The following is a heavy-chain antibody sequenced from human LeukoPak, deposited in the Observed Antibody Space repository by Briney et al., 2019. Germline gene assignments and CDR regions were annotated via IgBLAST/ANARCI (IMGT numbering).Heavy chain of an antibody. CDR3: ARSLGYYDSRGFGHLYWYFDL. V-gene: IGHV3-21*01. CDR1: GFTFSSYT. D-gene: IGHD3-22*01. J-gene: IGHJ2*01. Sequence: GGSLRLYSAASGFTFSSYTMNWVRQAPGKGLEGVSSVSARSTYIFHADSVTGRFTIYRDNAKSSLDLQMDSRRPEDTAVYYCARSLGYYDSRGFGHLYWYFDLWGRGTLVTVSS. CDR2: VSARSTYI.